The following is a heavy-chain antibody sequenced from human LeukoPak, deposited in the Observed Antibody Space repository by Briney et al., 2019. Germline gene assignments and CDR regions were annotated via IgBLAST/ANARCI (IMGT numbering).Heavy chain of an antibody. CDR3: ARGTAMSFLYYFDY. Sequence: EASVKVSCKASGYTFTSYGISWVRQAPGQGLEWMGWISAYNGNTNYAQKLRGRVTMTTDTSTSTAYMELRSLRSDDTAVYYCARGTAMSFLYYFDYWGQGTLVTVSS. V-gene: IGHV1-18*04. D-gene: IGHD5-18*01. CDR2: ISAYNGNT. CDR1: GYTFTSYG. J-gene: IGHJ4*02.